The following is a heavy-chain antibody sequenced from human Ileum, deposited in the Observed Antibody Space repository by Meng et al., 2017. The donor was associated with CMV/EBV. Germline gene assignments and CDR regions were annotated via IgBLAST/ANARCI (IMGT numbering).Heavy chain of an antibody. CDR2: IDGSGSFT. D-gene: IGHD1-26*01. Sequence: SGCTFRNYAMSCVRQAPGRGLEWVSGIDGSGSFTKYADSVKGRFTISRDNSKSTLDLQMNSLRAEDTALYYCAKALPSSGTYLFYFDYWGQGTLVTVSS. CDR1: GCTFRNYA. V-gene: IGHV3-23*01. J-gene: IGHJ4*02. CDR3: AKALPSSGTYLFYFDY.